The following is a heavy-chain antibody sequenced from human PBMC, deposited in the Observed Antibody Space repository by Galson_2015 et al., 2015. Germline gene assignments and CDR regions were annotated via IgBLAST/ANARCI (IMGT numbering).Heavy chain of an antibody. V-gene: IGHV3-30*18. CDR3: AKGPTVRGVIMGPYYYYYYMDV. J-gene: IGHJ6*03. CDR2: ISYDGSNK. Sequence: SLRLSCAASGFTFSSYGMHWVRQAPGKGLGWVAVISYDGSNKYYADSVKGRFTISRDNSKNTLYLQMNSLRAEDTAVYYCAKGPTVRGVIMGPYYYYYYMDVWGKGTTVTVSS. D-gene: IGHD3-10*01. CDR1: GFTFSSYG.